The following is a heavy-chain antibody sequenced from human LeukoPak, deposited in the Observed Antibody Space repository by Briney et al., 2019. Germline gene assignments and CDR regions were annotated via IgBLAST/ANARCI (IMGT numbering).Heavy chain of an antibody. J-gene: IGHJ3*02. CDR1: GFTFSSYA. CDR2: ISGSGGST. V-gene: IGHV3-23*01. CDR3: AKGGGAYNWKTDAFDI. Sequence: GGSLRLSCAASGFTFSSYAMSWVRQAPGKGLEWVSAISGSGGSTYYADSVKGRFTISRDNSKNMMYLQMNSLRAEDTAVYYCAKGGGAYNWKTDAFDIWGQGTMVTVSS. D-gene: IGHD1-20*01.